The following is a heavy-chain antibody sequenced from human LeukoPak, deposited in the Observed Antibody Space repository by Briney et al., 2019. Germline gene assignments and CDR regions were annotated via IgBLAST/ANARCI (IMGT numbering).Heavy chain of an antibody. CDR2: ISAYNGNT. Sequence: ASVKVSCKASGYTFTSYGISWVRQAPGQGLEWMGWISAYNGNTNYAQKLQGRVTMTTDTSTSTAYMELRSLRSDDTAVYYCARLPYSSSWTYYYYYYMDVWGKGTTVTVSS. J-gene: IGHJ6*03. V-gene: IGHV1-18*01. D-gene: IGHD6-13*01. CDR3: ARLPYSSSWTYYYYYYMDV. CDR1: GYTFTSYG.